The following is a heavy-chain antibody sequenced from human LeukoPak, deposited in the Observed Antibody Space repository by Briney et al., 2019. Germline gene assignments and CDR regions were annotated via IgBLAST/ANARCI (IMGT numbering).Heavy chain of an antibody. J-gene: IGHJ4*02. CDR1: GFTFTSYA. V-gene: IGHV3-23*01. D-gene: IGHD3-10*01. CDR2: ISGSGGST. Sequence: GVLRLSCAASGFTFTSYAMTWVRQAPGKGREWVSSISGSGGSTYYADSVKGRFTISRDKSKNTLYLQMNSLRAEDTAVYYCARDRSGSYYEPFDCWGQGTLVTVSS. CDR3: ARDRSGSYYEPFDC.